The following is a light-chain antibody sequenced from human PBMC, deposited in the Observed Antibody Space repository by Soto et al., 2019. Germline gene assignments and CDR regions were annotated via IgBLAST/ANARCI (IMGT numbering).Light chain of an antibody. Sequence: DFVMTQSPDSLTVSLGERATINCKSSQSVKNYLAWYQHKPGQPPKLLIYWASTRESGVPDRFSGSGSGTDFTLTISSLQAEDVAVYYCQQYCSPPRTFGRGTKVEIK. J-gene: IGKJ1*01. CDR2: WAS. CDR3: QQYCSPPRT. CDR1: QSVKNY. V-gene: IGKV4-1*01.